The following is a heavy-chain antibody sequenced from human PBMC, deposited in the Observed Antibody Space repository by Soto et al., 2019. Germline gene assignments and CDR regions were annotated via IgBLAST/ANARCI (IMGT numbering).Heavy chain of an antibody. CDR2: IKEDGRET. V-gene: IGHV3-7*01. Sequence: EVQLVESGGGLVQPGGSLRLSCAASGFTFSNYWMSWVRHAPGQGPEWLANIKEDGRETNYVDSVKGRFTISRDNAKKSLYLQINSLRAEDKGVFYCAREPPSGLVALDSWGQGTLVTVS. CDR1: GFTFSNYW. J-gene: IGHJ4*02. CDR3: AREPPSGLVALDS. D-gene: IGHD3-9*01.